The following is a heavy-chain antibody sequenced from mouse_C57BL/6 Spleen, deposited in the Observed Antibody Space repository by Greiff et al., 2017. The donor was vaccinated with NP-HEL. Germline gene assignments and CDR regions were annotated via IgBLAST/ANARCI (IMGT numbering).Heavy chain of an antibody. Sequence: VQLQQSGAELVRPGASVKLSCTASGFNFTDDYMHWVKQRPEQGLEWIGWIDPENGDTEYAPKFQGKATITADTSSNTAYLQLSSLTSEDTAVYYCTRYSSWFADRGQGTLVTVSA. CDR1: GFNFTDDY. CDR2: IDPENGDT. J-gene: IGHJ3*01. D-gene: IGHD2-14*01. V-gene: IGHV14-4*01. CDR3: TRYSSWFAD.